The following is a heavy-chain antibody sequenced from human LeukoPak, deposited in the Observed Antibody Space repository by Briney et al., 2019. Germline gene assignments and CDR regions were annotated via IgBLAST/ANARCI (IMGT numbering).Heavy chain of an antibody. Sequence: PSETLSLTCAVYGGSFSGYYWSWIRQPPGKGLDWIGEINHSGSTNYNPSLKSRVTISVDTSKNQFSLKLSSVTAADTAVYYCARGMTYSSGXYLXYYYMDVXGKGTTVTVSS. CDR1: GGSFSGYY. V-gene: IGHV4-34*01. D-gene: IGHD6-19*01. J-gene: IGHJ6*03. CDR2: INHSGST. CDR3: ARGMTYSSGXYLXYYYMDV.